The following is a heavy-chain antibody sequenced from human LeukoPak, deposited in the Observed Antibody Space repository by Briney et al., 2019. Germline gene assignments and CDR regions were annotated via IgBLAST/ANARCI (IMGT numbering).Heavy chain of an antibody. CDR3: AREVANGASYSSAWSV. D-gene: IGHD6-19*01. CDR2: IYTDDQT. Sequence: GGSLRLSCAASGFTVNSNYMNWVRQAPGKGLEWLSVIYTDDQTYYADAVKGRFIVSRDISKNTLYLQVNNVTAEDTATYYCAREVANGASYSSAWSVWGQGTTVSVSS. CDR1: GFTVNSNY. J-gene: IGHJ6*02. V-gene: IGHV3-53*01.